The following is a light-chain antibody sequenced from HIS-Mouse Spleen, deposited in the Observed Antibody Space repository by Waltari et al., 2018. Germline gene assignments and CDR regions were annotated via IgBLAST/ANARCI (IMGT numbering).Light chain of an antibody. CDR1: NIGSKS. CDR3: QVWDSSSDHYV. J-gene: IGLJ1*01. V-gene: IGLV3-21*02. CDR2: DDS. Sequence: SYVLTQPPSVSVAPGQTARITRGGNNIGSKSVPWYQQKPGQAPVVVVYDDSDRPSGIPERFSGSNSGNTATLTISRVEAGDEADYYCQVWDSSSDHYVFGTGTKVTVL.